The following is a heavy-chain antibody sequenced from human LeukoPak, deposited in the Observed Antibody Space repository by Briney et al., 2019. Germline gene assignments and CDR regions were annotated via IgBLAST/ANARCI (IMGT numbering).Heavy chain of an antibody. J-gene: IGHJ4*02. D-gene: IGHD6-13*01. V-gene: IGHV3-23*01. Sequence: GGSLRLSCAASGFTFGSSAMSWVRQAPGKGPEWVSTFSRSSPDTYYADSVKGRFTIFRDNSKNTLYLQMNSPRAEDTAVYYCAKGSLGSWYYFDYWGQGTLVTVSS. CDR3: AKGSLGSWYYFDY. CDR2: FSRSSPDT. CDR1: GFTFGSSA.